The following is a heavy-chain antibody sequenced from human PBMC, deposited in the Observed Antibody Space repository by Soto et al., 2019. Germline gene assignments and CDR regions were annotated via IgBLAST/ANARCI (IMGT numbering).Heavy chain of an antibody. V-gene: IGHV3-23*01. CDR1: GVTFSNYA. D-gene: IGHD3-10*01. Sequence: EVQFLESGGGLVQPGGSLRLSCAASGVTFSNYAMNWVRQAPGKGLEWVSGISHSGSSTYYADSVKGRFTISRDNSKNTLFLQMNSLTAEDTAFYYCAKGSWVHHGSEGGNWLDPWGQGTLVTVSS. CDR3: AKGSWVHHGSEGGNWLDP. J-gene: IGHJ5*02. CDR2: ISHSGSST.